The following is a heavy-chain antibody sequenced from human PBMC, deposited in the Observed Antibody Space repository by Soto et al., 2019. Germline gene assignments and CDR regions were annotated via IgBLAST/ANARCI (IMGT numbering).Heavy chain of an antibody. Sequence: EVQLLESGGGLVQPGGSLRLSCAASGFTFSSYVMTWVRQAPGKGLEWVSAISASGGSTYYADSVKGRFTISRDNSKNTVFLQLDSLGAEDTAMYYCATRPAAATLNYWGQGTLVTVSS. CDR2: ISASGGST. CDR3: ATRPAAATLNY. CDR1: GFTFSSYV. D-gene: IGHD6-13*01. V-gene: IGHV3-23*01. J-gene: IGHJ4*02.